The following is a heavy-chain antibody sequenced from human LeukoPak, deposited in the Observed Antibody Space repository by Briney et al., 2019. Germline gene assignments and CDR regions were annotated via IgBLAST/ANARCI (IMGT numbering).Heavy chain of an antibody. V-gene: IGHV3-21*01. J-gene: IGHJ4*02. CDR3: ARGRHSSGWY. Sequence: GGSLRLSCAASGFTFSSYGMHWVRQAPGKGLEWVSSISSSSSYIYYADSVKGRFTISRDNAKNSLYLQMNSLRAEDTAVYYCARGRHSSGWYWGQGTLVTVSS. CDR2: ISSSSSYI. D-gene: IGHD6-19*01. CDR1: GFTFSSYG.